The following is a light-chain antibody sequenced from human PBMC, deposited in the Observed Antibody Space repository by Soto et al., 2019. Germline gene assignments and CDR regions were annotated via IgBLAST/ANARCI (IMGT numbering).Light chain of an antibody. CDR3: QQANSFPWT. Sequence: DIQMTQSPFSVSASVGDRVTITCRASQGISRWLAWYQQKPGKAPELLISGASTLQSGVPSRFSGSGSGTDFTLTINSLQPEDFATYYWQQANSFPWTFGQGTRVEIK. V-gene: IGKV1-12*01. CDR2: GAS. J-gene: IGKJ1*01. CDR1: QGISRW.